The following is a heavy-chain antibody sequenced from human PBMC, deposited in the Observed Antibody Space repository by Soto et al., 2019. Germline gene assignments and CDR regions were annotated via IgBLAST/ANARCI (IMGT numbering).Heavy chain of an antibody. J-gene: IGHJ6*02. CDR3: ARLGGQWLAQQQIYYYYGMDV. CDR1: GDSITSYY. CDR2: IYYSGST. V-gene: IGHV4-39*01. D-gene: IGHD6-19*01. Sequence: PSETLSLTCTVSGDSITSYYWSWIRQPPGKGLEWIGSIYYSGSTYYNPSLKSRVTISVDTSKNQFSLKLSSVTAADTAVYYCARLGGQWLAQQQIYYYYGMDVWGQGTTVTVSS.